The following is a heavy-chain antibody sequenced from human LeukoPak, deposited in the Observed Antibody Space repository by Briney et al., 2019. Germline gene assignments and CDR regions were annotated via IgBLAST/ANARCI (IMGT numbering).Heavy chain of an antibody. CDR1: GFTFSSYG. V-gene: IGHV3-20*04. CDR3: VRGGQRQYLYGYDPKGFDS. D-gene: IGHD5-18*01. Sequence: GGSLRLSCAASGFTFSSYGMHWVRQAPGKGLEWVSGINWNGASTRYADSVKGRFTISRDNAKNSLYLQVSSLSGEDTALYYCVRGGQRQYLYGYDPKGFDSWGQGTLVTVSS. J-gene: IGHJ4*02. CDR2: INWNGAST.